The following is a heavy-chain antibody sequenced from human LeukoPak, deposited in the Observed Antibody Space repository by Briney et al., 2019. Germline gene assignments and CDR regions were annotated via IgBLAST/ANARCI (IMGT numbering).Heavy chain of an antibody. CDR3: ARGLYDSRGYYHVDY. CDR1: GYTFTAYY. V-gene: IGHV1-2*02. D-gene: IGHD3-22*01. CDR2: INPNSGGT. Sequence: ASVKVSCKASGYTFTAYYLQWVRLAPGQGLEWMGWINPNSGGTKYAQKFQGRATMTRDTSISTGNMELSRLTSDDTAVYYCARGLYDSRGYYHVDYWGQGTLVTVSS. J-gene: IGHJ4*02.